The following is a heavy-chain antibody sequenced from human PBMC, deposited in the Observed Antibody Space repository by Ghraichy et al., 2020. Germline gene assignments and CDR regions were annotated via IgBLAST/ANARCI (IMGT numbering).Heavy chain of an antibody. J-gene: IGHJ3*02. CDR3: ARLVRNDGRGSDAFDM. Sequence: GGSLRLSCTASGFTFSTYSMAWVRHAPGPGMEWISSITYSSTYIYYADSGKGRFTISKDNSKNSLFLQMSSLRVEDTAVYYCARLVRNDGRGSDAFDMWGQYTMVPVSS. CDR1: GFTFSTYS. CDR2: ITYSSTYI. V-gene: IGHV3-21*01. D-gene: IGHD1-1*01.